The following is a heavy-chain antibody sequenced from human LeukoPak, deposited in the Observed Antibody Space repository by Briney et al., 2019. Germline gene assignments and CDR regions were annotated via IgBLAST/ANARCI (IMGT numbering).Heavy chain of an antibody. CDR3: ARGAHIVVVTADKPEYFQH. J-gene: IGHJ1*01. D-gene: IGHD2-21*02. Sequence: SETLSLTCAVYGGSFSGYYWSWIRQPPGKGLEWIGEINHSGSTNYNPSLKSRVTISVDTSKNQFSLKLSSVTAADTAVYYCARGAHIVVVTADKPEYFQHWGQGTLVTVSS. CDR2: INHSGST. CDR1: GGSFSGYY. V-gene: IGHV4-34*01.